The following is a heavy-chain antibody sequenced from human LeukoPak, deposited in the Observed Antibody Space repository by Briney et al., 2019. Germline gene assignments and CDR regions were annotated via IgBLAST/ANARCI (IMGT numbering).Heavy chain of an antibody. V-gene: IGHV3-23*01. J-gene: IGHJ4*02. D-gene: IGHD1-26*01. CDR3: AKGLSLGELNFDY. CDR2: ISGSGGST. Sequence: GGSLRLSCAASGFTFSSYAMSWVRQAPGKGLEWVSTISGSGGSTYYADSVKGRFTISRDNSKNTMNLQMNSLRAEDTAVYYCAKGLSLGELNFDYWGQGTLVTVSS. CDR1: GFTFSSYA.